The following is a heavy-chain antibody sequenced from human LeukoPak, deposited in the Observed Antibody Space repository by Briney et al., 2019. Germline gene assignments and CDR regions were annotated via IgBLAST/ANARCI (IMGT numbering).Heavy chain of an antibody. V-gene: IGHV3-74*01. Sequence: GGSLRLSCAASGFTFSNYWMHWVRQAPGKGLVWVSRIDTDESDTAYADSVKGRLTISRDNAKNSLYLQMNSLRAEDTAVYYCARAEGGYDFWSGYFTYYFDYWGQGTLVTVSS. J-gene: IGHJ4*02. CDR3: ARAEGGYDFWSGYFTYYFDY. CDR1: GFTFSNYW. CDR2: IDTDESDT. D-gene: IGHD3-3*01.